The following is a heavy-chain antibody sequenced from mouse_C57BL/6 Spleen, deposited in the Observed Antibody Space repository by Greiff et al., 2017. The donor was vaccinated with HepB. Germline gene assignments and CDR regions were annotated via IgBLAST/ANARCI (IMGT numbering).Heavy chain of an antibody. V-gene: IGHV5-17*01. CDR3: ARENDDGSSEFAY. Sequence: EVQGVESGGGLVKPGGSLKLSCAASGFTFSDYGMHWVRQAPEKGLEWVAYISSGSSTIYYADTVKGRFTISRDNAKNTLFLQMTSLRSEDTAMYDCARENDDGSSEFAYWGQGTLVTVSA. CDR1: GFTFSDYG. D-gene: IGHD1-1*01. CDR2: ISSGSSTI. J-gene: IGHJ3*01.